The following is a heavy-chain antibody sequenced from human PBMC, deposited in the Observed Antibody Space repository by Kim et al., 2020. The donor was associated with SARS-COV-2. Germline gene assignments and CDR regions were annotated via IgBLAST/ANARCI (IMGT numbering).Heavy chain of an antibody. CDR1: GFTFSSRA. CDR3: SKDHSRSGWPRSYYFD. V-gene: IGHV3-23*01. J-gene: IGHJ4*01. Sequence: GGSLRLSCAASGFTFSSRAMNWVRQVPGKGLEWIASVNNNNNTNYVASFKSRLTTISENTKNNILLQMNSRLRDDTAPYYCSKDHSRSGWPRSYYFD. CDR2: VNNNNNT. D-gene: IGHD6-19*01.